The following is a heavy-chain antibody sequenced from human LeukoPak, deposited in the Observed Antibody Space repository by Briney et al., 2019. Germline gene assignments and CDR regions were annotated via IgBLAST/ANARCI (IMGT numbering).Heavy chain of an antibody. J-gene: IGHJ3*02. Sequence: GGSLRLSCAASGFTFSSYSMNWVRQAPGKGLVWVSRVHSDGYTTIYADSVQGRFTISRDNAKNQVYLQMNSLRAEDTALYYCATGIITAYEIWGQGTMVTVSS. V-gene: IGHV3-74*01. CDR1: GFTFSSYS. D-gene: IGHD5-12*01. CDR2: VHSDGYTT. CDR3: ATGIITAYEI.